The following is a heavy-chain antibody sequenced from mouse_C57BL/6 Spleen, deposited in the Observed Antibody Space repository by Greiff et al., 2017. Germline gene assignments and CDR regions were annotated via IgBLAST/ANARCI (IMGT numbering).Heavy chain of an antibody. CDR2: ISDGGSYT. J-gene: IGHJ2*01. CDR3: ARENSNHYFDY. CDR1: GFTFSSYA. Sequence: EVKLVESGGGLVKPGGSLKLSCAASGFTFSSYAMSWVRQTPEKRLEWVATISDGGSYTYYPDNVKGRFTISRDNAKNNLYLQMSHLKSEDTAMYYCARENSNHYFDYWGQGTTLTVSS. V-gene: IGHV5-4*01. D-gene: IGHD2-5*01.